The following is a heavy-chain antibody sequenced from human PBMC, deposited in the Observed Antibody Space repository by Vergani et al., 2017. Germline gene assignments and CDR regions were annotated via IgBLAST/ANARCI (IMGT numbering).Heavy chain of an antibody. CDR3: ARGPLKDV. CDR1: GGSFSGYY. J-gene: IGHJ6*04. V-gene: IGHV4-34*01. CDR2: INHSGST. Sequence: QVQLQQWGAGLLKPSETLSLTCAVYGGSFSGYYWSWIRQPPGKGLEWIGEINHSGSTNYNPSRKSRVTISVDTSKNQFSLKLGSVTAADTAVYYCARGPLKDVWGKGTTVTVSS.